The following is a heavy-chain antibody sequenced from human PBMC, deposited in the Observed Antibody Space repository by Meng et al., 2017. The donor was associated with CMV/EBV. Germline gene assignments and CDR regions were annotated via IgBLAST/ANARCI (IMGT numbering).Heavy chain of an antibody. CDR1: GFTFSTYW. V-gene: IGHV3-7*01. CDR3: ARDTGPNTLDY. D-gene: IGHD2-8*02. CDR2: VKRDGSEK. J-gene: IGHJ4*02. Sequence: GESLKISCAASGFTFSTYWMTWVRQAPGKGLEWVVNVKRDGSEKYYLDSVKGRFTVSRDNAKNSLYLQMNGLRAEDTAIYYCARDTGPNTLDYWGQGTLVTVSS.